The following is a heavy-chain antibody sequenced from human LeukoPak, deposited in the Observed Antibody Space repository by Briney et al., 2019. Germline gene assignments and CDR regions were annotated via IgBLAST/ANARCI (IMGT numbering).Heavy chain of an antibody. CDR1: GFTFSSYA. Sequence: PGGSLRLSCAASGFTFSSYALSWVRQAPGKGLEWVSTVSGHADSTYYADSVKGRFTISRDNSKNSLYLQMNSLRAEDTAVYYCAELGITMIGGVWGKGTTVTISS. CDR2: VSGHADST. J-gene: IGHJ6*04. V-gene: IGHV3-23*01. CDR3: AELGITMIGGV. D-gene: IGHD3-10*02.